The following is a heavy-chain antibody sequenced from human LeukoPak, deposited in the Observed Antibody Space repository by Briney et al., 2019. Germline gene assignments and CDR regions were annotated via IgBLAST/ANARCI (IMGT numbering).Heavy chain of an antibody. D-gene: IGHD4-17*01. J-gene: IGHJ3*02. CDR3: ARDPNGDYIGAFDM. CDR2: INGSGGNS. V-gene: IGHV3-21*04. CDR1: GFTFSSYS. Sequence: GGSLRLSCAASGFTFSSYSMNWVRQAPGKGLEWVSSINGSGGNSQYADSVQGRFAISRDNSKNTLYLQMNSLRVGDTAVYFCARDPNGDYIGAFDMWGRGTMVSVSS.